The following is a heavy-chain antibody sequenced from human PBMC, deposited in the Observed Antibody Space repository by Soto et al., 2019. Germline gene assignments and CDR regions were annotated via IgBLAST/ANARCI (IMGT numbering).Heavy chain of an antibody. D-gene: IGHD5-18*01. CDR1: GFTFSSYA. CDR3: ARGYSYGFGTY. CDR2: ISGSGGST. Sequence: QAGGSLRLSCAASGFTFSSYAMSWVRQAPGKGLEWVSAISGSGGSTYYADSVKGRFTISRDNSKNTLYLQMNSLRAEDTAVYYCARGYSYGFGTYWGQGTLVTVSS. J-gene: IGHJ4*02. V-gene: IGHV3-23*01.